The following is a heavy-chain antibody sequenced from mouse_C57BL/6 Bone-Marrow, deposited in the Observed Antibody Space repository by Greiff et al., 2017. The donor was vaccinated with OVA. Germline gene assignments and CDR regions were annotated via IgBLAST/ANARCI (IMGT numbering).Heavy chain of an antibody. CDR1: GYTFTNYW. CDR3: ARGDYYGSSLYYFDY. J-gene: IGHJ2*01. V-gene: IGHV1-63*01. CDR2: IYPGGGYT. D-gene: IGHD1-1*01. Sequence: VQGVESGAELVRPGTSVKMSCKASGYTFTNYWIGWAKQRPGHGLEWIGDIYPGGGYTNSNEKLKGKATLTADKSSSTAYMQFSSLTSEDSAIYYCARGDYYGSSLYYFDYWGQGTTLTVSS.